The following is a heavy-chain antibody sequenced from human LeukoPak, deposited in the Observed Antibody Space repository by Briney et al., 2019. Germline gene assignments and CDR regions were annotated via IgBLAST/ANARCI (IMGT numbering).Heavy chain of an antibody. CDR1: GYTFTNYG. V-gene: IGHV1-18*04. J-gene: IGHJ4*02. D-gene: IGHD6-13*01. CDR3: ARMSGSSSWSRYFFDS. Sequence: ASVKVSCKASGYTFTNYGLSWMRQAPGQGLDWVGWINTYNGNTNYAQRFQGRVTMTTDTSTSTAYMELVSLRSDDTAVYFCARMSGSSSWSRYFFDSWGQGTLVTVSS. CDR2: INTYNGNT.